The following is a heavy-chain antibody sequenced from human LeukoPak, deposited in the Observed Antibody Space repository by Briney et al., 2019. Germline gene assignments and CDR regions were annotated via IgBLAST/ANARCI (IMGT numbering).Heavy chain of an antibody. Sequence: GASVKVSCKASGGTFSSYAINWVRQAPGQGLEWMGWISAGNGNTKYSQNFQGRVTFISNTSATTAFMELSSLRSEDAAVYYCARDSGSGNNDYWGQGTLVTVSP. J-gene: IGHJ4*02. CDR2: ISAGNGNT. CDR1: GGTFSSYA. V-gene: IGHV1-3*01. D-gene: IGHD1-26*01. CDR3: ARDSGSGNNDY.